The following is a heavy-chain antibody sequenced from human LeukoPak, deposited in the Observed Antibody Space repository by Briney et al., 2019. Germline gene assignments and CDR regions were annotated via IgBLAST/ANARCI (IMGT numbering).Heavy chain of an antibody. CDR3: ARDSELSLTHDSSGAGHYFDY. CDR1: GGSISSGGYY. CDR2: IYYSGST. D-gene: IGHD3-22*01. V-gene: IGHV4-31*03. Sequence: SETLSLTCTVSGGSISSGGYYWSWIRQHPGKGLEWIGYIYYSGSTYYNPSLKSRVTISVDTSKNQFSLKLSSVTAADTAVYYCARDSELSLTHDSSGAGHYFDYWGQGTLVTVSS. J-gene: IGHJ4*02.